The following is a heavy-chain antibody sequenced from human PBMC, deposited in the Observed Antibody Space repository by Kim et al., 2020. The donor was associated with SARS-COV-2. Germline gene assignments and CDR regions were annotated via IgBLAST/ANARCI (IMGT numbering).Heavy chain of an antibody. J-gene: IGHJ4*02. CDR3: AKPLWLGSTPIFDY. Sequence: AAAAKGRFTISRDNSTNTLYLQRNSLRAEDTAVYDCAKPLWLGSTPIFDYWGQGTLVTVSS. D-gene: IGHD3-10*01. V-gene: IGHV3-23*01.